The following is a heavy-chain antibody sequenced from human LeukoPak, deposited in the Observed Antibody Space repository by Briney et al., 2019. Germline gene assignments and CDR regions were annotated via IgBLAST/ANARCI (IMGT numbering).Heavy chain of an antibody. CDR3: ARGMTRIAARLEVYYFDY. CDR2: ISSSSCYI. CDR1: GFTFSSYW. D-gene: IGHD6-6*01. V-gene: IGHV3-21*01. Sequence: GGSLRLSCAASGFTFSSYWISWVRQAPGKGLEWVSSISSSSCYIYYADSVKGRFTISRDNAKNSLYLQMNSLRAEDTAVYYCARGMTRIAARLEVYYFDYWGQGTLVTVSS. J-gene: IGHJ4*02.